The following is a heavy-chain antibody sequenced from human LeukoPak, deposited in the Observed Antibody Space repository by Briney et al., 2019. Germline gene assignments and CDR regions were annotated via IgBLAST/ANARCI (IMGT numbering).Heavy chain of an antibody. V-gene: IGHV3-23*01. CDR2: ISGSGVST. J-gene: IGHJ5*02. CDR1: GFTFSSYA. CDR3: AKGISSSSRTPFEP. D-gene: IGHD2-2*01. Sequence: PGGSLRLSCAASGFTFSSYAMSWVRQAPGKGLEWVSAISGSGVSTYYADSVRGRFTISRDNSKDTLYLQVNSLRAEGTALYFCAKGISSSSRTPFEPWGQGTLVTVSS.